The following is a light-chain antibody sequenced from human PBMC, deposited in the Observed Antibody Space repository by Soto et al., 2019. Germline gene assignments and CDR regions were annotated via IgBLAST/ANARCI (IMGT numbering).Light chain of an antibody. J-gene: IGKJ1*01. CDR3: QQYGSSPWT. CDR2: GAS. Sequence: VLTQTTSTLSLSPGERATLSCRASQSVSSSYLAWYQQKPGQAPRLLIYGASSRATGIPDRFSGSGSGTDFTLTISRLEPEDFAVYYCQQYGSSPWTVGQGTKVDIK. CDR1: QSVSSSY. V-gene: IGKV3-20*01.